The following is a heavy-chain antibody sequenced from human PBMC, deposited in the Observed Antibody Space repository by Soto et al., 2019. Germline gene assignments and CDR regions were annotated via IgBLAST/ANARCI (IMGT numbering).Heavy chain of an antibody. CDR1: GGSISSYY. CDR3: ASAGSRDFWSGSPGPLDY. CDR2: IYYSGST. J-gene: IGHJ4*02. Sequence: PSETLSLTCTVSGGSISSYYWSWIRQPAGKGLEWIGHIYYSGSTNYNPSLKSRVTISVDTSKNQFSLKLSSVTAADTAVYYCASAGSRDFWSGSPGPLDYWGQGTLVTV. V-gene: IGHV4-59*12. D-gene: IGHD3-3*01.